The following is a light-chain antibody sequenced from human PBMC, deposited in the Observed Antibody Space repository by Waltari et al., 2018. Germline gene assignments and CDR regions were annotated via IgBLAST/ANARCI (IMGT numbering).Light chain of an antibody. J-gene: IGLJ2*01. CDR1: SLSSHY. CDR3: NSRDSSGEV. CDR2: GKN. V-gene: IGLV3-19*01. Sequence: SSELTQDPAVSVAVGQTVRITCQGDSLSSHYASWYQQKPGQAPVLVIYGKNNRPSGIPDLFSSSSSGNTASLTITGAQAEDEADYYCNSRDSSGEVFGGGTKLTVL.